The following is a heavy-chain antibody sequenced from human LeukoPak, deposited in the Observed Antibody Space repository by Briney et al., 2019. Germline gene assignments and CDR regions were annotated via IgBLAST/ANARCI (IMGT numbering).Heavy chain of an antibody. CDR1: GGSISSGGYY. D-gene: IGHD3-9*01. V-gene: IGHV4-31*03. CDR3: ARSRGNYDILTGPLLYYGMDV. J-gene: IGHJ6*02. Sequence: SETLSLTCTVSGGSISSGGYYWSWIRQHPGKGLEWIGYIYYSGSTYYNSSLKSRVTISVDTSKNQFSLKLSSVTAADTAVYYCARSRGNYDILTGPLLYYGMDVWGQGTTVTVSS. CDR2: IYYSGST.